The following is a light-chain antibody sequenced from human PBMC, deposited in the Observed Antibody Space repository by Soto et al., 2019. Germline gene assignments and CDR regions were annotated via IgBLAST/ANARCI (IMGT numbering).Light chain of an antibody. CDR3: HQYNNWPPWT. CDR1: QSVSSN. CDR2: GAS. J-gene: IGKJ1*01. V-gene: IGKV3-15*01. Sequence: EIVMTQSPATLSVSPGERATLSCRASQSVSSNLAWFQQKPGQAPRLLLYGASTRATGIPARFSGSGSGTEFTLTISSLQSEDFAVYYCHQYNNWPPWTFGQGTKVEIK.